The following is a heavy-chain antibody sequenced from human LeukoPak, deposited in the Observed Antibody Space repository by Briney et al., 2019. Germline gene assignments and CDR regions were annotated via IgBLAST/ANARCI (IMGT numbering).Heavy chain of an antibody. J-gene: IGHJ4*02. CDR2: IYYSGST. Sequence: PSETLSLTCTVSGGSISSYYWSWIRQPPGKGLEWIGYIYYSGSTNYNPSLKSRVTISVDTSKNQFSLKLSSVTAADTAVYYCARDPGGYYDSSGYYSHVGYFDYWGQRTLVTVSS. CDR1: GGSISSYY. V-gene: IGHV4-59*01. CDR3: ARDPGGYYDSSGYYSHVGYFDY. D-gene: IGHD3-22*01.